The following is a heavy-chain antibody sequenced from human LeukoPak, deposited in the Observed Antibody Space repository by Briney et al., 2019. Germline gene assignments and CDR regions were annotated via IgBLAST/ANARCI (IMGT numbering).Heavy chain of an antibody. J-gene: IGHJ5*02. CDR1: GGSFSGYY. CDR3: ARIPLYSSRNNWFDP. V-gene: IGHV4-34*01. CDR2: INHSGST. Sequence: SETLSLTCAVYGGSFSGYYWSWIRQPPGKGLEWIGEINHSGSTNYSPSLKSRVTISVDTSKNQFSLKLSSVTAADTAVYYCARIPLYSSRNNWFDPWGQGTLVTVSS. D-gene: IGHD6-13*01.